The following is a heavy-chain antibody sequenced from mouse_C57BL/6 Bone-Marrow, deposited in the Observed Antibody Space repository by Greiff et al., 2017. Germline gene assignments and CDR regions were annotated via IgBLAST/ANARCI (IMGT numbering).Heavy chain of an antibody. CDR2: IYPRSGNT. CDR3: ADGYHYAMDY. D-gene: IGHD2-3*01. J-gene: IGHJ4*01. CDR1: GYTFTSYG. V-gene: IGHV1-81*01. Sequence: VQLQQSGAELARPGASVKLSCKASGYTFTSYGISWVKQRTGQGLEWIGEIYPRSGNTYYNEKFKSKATLTVDKPSSTAYMQLSSLTSEDSAVYYCADGYHYAMDYWGQGTSVTVSS.